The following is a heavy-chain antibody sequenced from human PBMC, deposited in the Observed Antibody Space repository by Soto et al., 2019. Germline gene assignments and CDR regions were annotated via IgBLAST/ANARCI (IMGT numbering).Heavy chain of an antibody. CDR3: ARASGRLAVLMVEKGQPKYWFDP. D-gene: IGHD2-8*01. CDR2: ISAYNGNT. J-gene: IGHJ5*02. V-gene: IGHV1-18*01. CDR1: GYTFTSYG. Sequence: QGQLVQSGAEVKKPGASVKVSCKATGYTFTSYGISWVRQAPGQGLEWMGWISAYNGNTNYAQKLQGRVTMTTDTSTSTAYMELRSLRSDDTAVYYSARASGRLAVLMVEKGQPKYWFDPWGQGTLVTVSS.